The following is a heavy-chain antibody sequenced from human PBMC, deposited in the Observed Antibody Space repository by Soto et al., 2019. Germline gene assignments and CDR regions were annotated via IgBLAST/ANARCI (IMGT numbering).Heavy chain of an antibody. D-gene: IGHD3-22*01. CDR3: AKGGSGNYLTYYYYYGMDV. Sequence: GSLRLSCAASGFSLSNNGMHWVRQAPGKGLEWVAVISYDGNNKYYADSVKGRFTISRDNSKNTVYLEMNNLRAEDTAMYYCAKGGSGNYLTYYYYYGMDVWGQGTTVTVSS. CDR2: ISYDGNNK. J-gene: IGHJ6*02. CDR1: GFSLSNNG. V-gene: IGHV3-30*18.